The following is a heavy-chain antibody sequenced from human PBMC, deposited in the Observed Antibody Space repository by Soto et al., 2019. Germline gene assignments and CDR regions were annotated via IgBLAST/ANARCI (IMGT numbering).Heavy chain of an antibody. CDR1: GGSFSGYY. Sequence: QVQLQQWGAGLLKPSETLSLTCAVYGGSFSGYYWSWIRQPPGKGLEWIGEINHSGSTNYNPSLTNRGTISVDTSKNQFSLKLSSVTAADTAVYYCASITIFGVVTTIDPWGQGTLVTVSS. D-gene: IGHD3-3*01. CDR3: ASITIFGVVTTIDP. V-gene: IGHV4-34*01. CDR2: INHSGST. J-gene: IGHJ5*02.